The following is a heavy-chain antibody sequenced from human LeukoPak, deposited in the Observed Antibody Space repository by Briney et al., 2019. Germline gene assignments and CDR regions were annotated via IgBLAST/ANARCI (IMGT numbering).Heavy chain of an antibody. CDR1: GYSISSGYY. D-gene: IGHD4-11*01. CDR2: VYQSGIT. CDR3: ARRYSNSYFDY. Sequence: SETLSLTCAVSGYSISSGYYWGWIRQPPGKGLGWIGNVYQSGITYYNASLKSRVTISVDTSKNQFSLKLNSVTAADTAVYYCARRYSNSYFDYWGQGTRVTVSS. V-gene: IGHV4-38-2*01. J-gene: IGHJ4*02.